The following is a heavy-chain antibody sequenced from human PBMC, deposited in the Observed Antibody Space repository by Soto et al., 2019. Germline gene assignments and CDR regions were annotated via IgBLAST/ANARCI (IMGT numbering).Heavy chain of an antibody. J-gene: IGHJ6*02. Sequence: VGSLRLSCAASGFTFSSYAMHWVRQAPGKGLVGVSVISYDGSNKCYADSVKGRFTISRDNSKNTLYLQMTSLGAEDTAVYYCAREVLELRSYYYFGMDVWGQGTTFTVSS. D-gene: IGHD1-7*01. CDR2: ISYDGSNK. CDR3: AREVLELRSYYYFGMDV. CDR1: GFTFSSYA. V-gene: IGHV3-30-3*01.